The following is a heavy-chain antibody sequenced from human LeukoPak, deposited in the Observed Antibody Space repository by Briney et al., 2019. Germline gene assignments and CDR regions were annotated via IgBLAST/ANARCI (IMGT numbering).Heavy chain of an antibody. J-gene: IGHJ5*02. V-gene: IGHV4-34*01. Sequence: PSETLSLTCAVYGGSFSGYYWSWIRQPPGKGLEWIGEINHSGISNYNPSLQSRVTISVDTSKNQFSLKLSSVTAADTAVYYCAIGGPDLYGSGVWPNWFDPWGQGTLVTVSS. D-gene: IGHD3-10*01. CDR2: INHSGIS. CDR3: AIGGPDLYGSGVWPNWFDP. CDR1: GGSFSGYY.